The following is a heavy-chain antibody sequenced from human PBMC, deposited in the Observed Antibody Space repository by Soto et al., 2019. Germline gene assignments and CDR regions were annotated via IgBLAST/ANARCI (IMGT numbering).Heavy chain of an antibody. CDR1: GFTFSSYG. J-gene: IGHJ6*02. D-gene: IGHD4-4*01. V-gene: IGHV3-30*18. CDR3: AKVPTVTTLYYYYYYGMDV. Sequence: LRLSCAASGFTFSSYGMHWVRQAPGKGLEWVAVISYDGSNKYYADSVKGRFTISRDNSKNTLYLQMNSLRAEDTAVYYCAKVPTVTTLYYYYYYGMDVWGQGTTVTVSS. CDR2: ISYDGSNK.